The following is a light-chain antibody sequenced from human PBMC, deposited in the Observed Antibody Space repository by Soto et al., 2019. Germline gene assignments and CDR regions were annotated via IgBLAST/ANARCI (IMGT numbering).Light chain of an antibody. Sequence: EIVMTQSPATLSVSPGERATLSCRASQSVSNNLAWYQHKPGQAPRLLIYDASTRATGIPARFSGSGSGTEFTLPISSLQSEDFAVYYCQQYDNWPPWKFGQGTKVEIK. J-gene: IGKJ1*01. CDR1: QSVSNN. CDR3: QQYDNWPPWK. CDR2: DAS. V-gene: IGKV3-15*01.